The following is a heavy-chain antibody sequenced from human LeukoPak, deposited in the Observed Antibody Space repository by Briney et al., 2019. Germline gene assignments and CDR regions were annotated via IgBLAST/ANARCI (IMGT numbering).Heavy chain of an antibody. Sequence: PGGSLRLSCAASGFTFSSYSMNWVRQAPGKGLEWVSSISSSSSYIYYADSVKGRFTISRDNAKNSLYLQMNSLRAEDTAVYYCARGIIAAAGTFVYWGQGTLVTVSS. J-gene: IGHJ4*02. CDR3: ARGIIAAAGTFVY. CDR1: GFTFSSYS. V-gene: IGHV3-21*01. D-gene: IGHD6-13*01. CDR2: ISSSSSYI.